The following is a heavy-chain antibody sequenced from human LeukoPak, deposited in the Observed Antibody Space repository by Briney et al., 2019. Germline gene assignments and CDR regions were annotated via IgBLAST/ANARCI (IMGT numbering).Heavy chain of an antibody. CDR2: IIPIFGTA. Sequence: ASVKVSCKASGGTFSSYAISWVRQAPGQGLEWMGRIIPIFGTANYAQEFRGRVTITTDESTSTAYMELSSLRSEDTAVYYCAGEKRDYGDYSPFDYWGQGTLVTVSS. J-gene: IGHJ4*02. CDR3: AGEKRDYGDYSPFDY. V-gene: IGHV1-69*05. D-gene: IGHD4-17*01. CDR1: GGTFSSYA.